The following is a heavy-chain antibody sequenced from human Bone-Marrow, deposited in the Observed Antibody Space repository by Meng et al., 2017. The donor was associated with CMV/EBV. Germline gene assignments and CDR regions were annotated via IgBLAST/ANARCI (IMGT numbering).Heavy chain of an antibody. J-gene: IGHJ6*02. D-gene: IGHD3-3*01. CDR3: ARAGLRFLEWLPLNYYYYYGMDV. CDR2: ISYDGSNK. Sequence: GESLKISCAASGFTFSSYAMHWVRQAPGKGLEWVAVISYDGSNKYYADSVKGRFTISRDNSKNTLYLQMNSLRAEDTAVYYCARAGLRFLEWLPLNYYYYYGMDVWGQGTTVTVSS. V-gene: IGHV3-30-3*01. CDR1: GFTFSSYA.